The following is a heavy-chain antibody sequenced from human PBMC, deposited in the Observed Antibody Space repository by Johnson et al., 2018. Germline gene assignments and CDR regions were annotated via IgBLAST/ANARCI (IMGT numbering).Heavy chain of an antibody. CDR3: ARGWVVVAATEAFDI. V-gene: IGHV3-33*01. CDR1: GFTFSSYG. Sequence: QVQLVESGGGVVQPGRSLRLSCAASGFTFSSYGMHWVRQAPGKGLEWVAVIWYDGSNKYYADSVKGRFTISRDNSKNTLYLQMNSLRAEDTAVYDWARGWVVVAATEAFDIWGQGTMVTVSS. CDR2: IWYDGSNK. D-gene: IGHD2-15*01. J-gene: IGHJ3*02.